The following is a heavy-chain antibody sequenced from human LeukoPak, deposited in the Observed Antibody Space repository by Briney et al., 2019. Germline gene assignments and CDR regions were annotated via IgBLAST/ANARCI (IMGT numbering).Heavy chain of an antibody. D-gene: IGHD3-16*01. V-gene: IGHV1-69*05. CDR2: IIPIFGTA. CDR3: ARDTGGSRWFDP. CDR1: GYTFTGYY. J-gene: IGHJ5*02. Sequence: GASVKVSCKASGYTFTGYYMHWVRQAPGQGLEWMGGIIPIFGTANYAQKFQGRVTITTDESTSTAYMELSSLRSEDTAVYYCARDTGGSRWFDPWGQGTLVTVSS.